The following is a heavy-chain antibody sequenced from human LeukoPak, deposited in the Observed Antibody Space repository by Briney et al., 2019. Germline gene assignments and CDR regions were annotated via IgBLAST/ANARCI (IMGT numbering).Heavy chain of an antibody. CDR3: ARYAPVRSWYYFDY. CDR2: ISSSGSTT. Sequence: GGSLRLSCAASGFTFSEYYMSWIRQAPGKGLEWVSYISSSGSTTYYADSVKGRFTISRDNAKNSLYLQMNSLRAEDTAVYYCARYAPVRSWYYFDYWGQGTLVTVSS. CDR1: GFTFSEYY. V-gene: IGHV3-11*01. J-gene: IGHJ4*02. D-gene: IGHD6-13*01.